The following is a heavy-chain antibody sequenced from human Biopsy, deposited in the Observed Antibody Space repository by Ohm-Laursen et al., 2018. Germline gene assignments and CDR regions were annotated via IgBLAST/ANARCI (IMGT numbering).Heavy chain of an antibody. CDR2: IDGSGSST. CDR3: AEGDWIYYFDY. D-gene: IGHD2-21*02. V-gene: IGHV3-23*05. J-gene: IGHJ4*02. CDR1: GFTFNDVY. Sequence: SLRLSCTASGFTFNDVYMHWVRQAPGKGLEWVSGIDGSGSSTYYADSVKGRFTISRDNSKNTLYLQMNSLRAEDTAVYYCAEGDWIYYFDYWGQGTLVTVSS.